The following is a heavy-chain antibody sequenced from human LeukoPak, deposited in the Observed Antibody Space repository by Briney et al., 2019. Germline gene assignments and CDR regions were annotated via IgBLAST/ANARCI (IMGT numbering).Heavy chain of an antibody. D-gene: IGHD1-14*01. CDR3: ARDVRTGVDY. V-gene: IGHV4-34*01. CDR2: INHSGST. Sequence: KPSETLSLTCAVYGGSFSGYYWSWIRQPPGKGLEWIGEINHSGSTNYNPSLKSRVTISVDTSKNQFSLKLSSVTAADTAVYYCARDVRTGVDYWGQGTLVTVSS. J-gene: IGHJ4*02. CDR1: GGSFSGYY.